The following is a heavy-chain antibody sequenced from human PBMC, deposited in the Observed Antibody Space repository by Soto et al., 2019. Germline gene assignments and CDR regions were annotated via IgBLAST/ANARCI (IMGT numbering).Heavy chain of an antibody. V-gene: IGHV3-64*01. J-gene: IGHJ6*03. Sequence: EVQLVESGGGLVQFGGSLRLSCAASGFTFSNYAMHWVRQAPGKGLEYVSGISSNGDNTDYANSVKGRFTISRDNSKNTLYLQMGSLRAEDMAVYYCARRFDFSTNYYHYYMDVWGKGTTVTVSS. D-gene: IGHD3-3*01. CDR2: ISSNGDNT. CDR1: GFTFSNYA. CDR3: ARRFDFSTNYYHYYMDV.